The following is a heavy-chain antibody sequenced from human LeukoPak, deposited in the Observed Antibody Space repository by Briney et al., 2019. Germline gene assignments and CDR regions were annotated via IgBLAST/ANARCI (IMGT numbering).Heavy chain of an antibody. CDR1: GVSISSGGYY. CDR2: IYHSRST. V-gene: IGHV4-30-2*02. CDR3: ARFGSGSYFPPRDY. Sequence: SETLSLTCTVSGVSISSGGYYWSWIRQPPGKGLEWIGYIYHSRSTYYNPSLKSRVTISVDRSKNQFSLKLSSVTAADTAVYYCARFGSGSYFPPRDYWGQGTLVTVSS. J-gene: IGHJ4*02. D-gene: IGHD1-26*01.